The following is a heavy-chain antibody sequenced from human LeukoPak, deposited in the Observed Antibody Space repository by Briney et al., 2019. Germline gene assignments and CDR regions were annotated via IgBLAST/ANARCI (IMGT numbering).Heavy chain of an antibody. J-gene: IGHJ6*02. V-gene: IGHV3-23*01. CDR3: ARPMDYGDYPLDPGSFMDV. CDR2: ISGSGGST. CDR1: GFTFSSYA. Sequence: PGGSLRLSCAASGFTFSSYAMSWVRQAPGKGLEWVSAISGSGGSTYYADSVKGRFTISRDNSKNTLYLQMNSLRAEDTAVYYCARPMDYGDYPLDPGSFMDVWGQGTTVTVSS. D-gene: IGHD4-17*01.